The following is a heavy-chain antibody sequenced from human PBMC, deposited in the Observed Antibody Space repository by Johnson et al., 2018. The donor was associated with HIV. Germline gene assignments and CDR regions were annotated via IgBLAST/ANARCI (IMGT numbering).Heavy chain of an antibody. CDR3: AKDRTGGYCSSSSCFDAFDI. D-gene: IGHD2-2*01. V-gene: IGHV3-30*02. CDR2: IRFDGNNK. J-gene: IGHJ3*02. CDR1: GFTFRNFG. Sequence: QVQLVESGGGVVQPGGSLTLSCAASGFTFRNFGIHWVRQAPGKGLEWVAFIRFDGNNKYYADSVKGRFTISRENYKNTLYLQMNSLRAEDTAVYYCAKDRTGGYCSSSSCFDAFDIWGQGTMVNVSS.